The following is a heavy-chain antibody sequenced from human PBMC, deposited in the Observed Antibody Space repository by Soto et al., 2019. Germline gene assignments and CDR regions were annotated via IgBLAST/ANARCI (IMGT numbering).Heavy chain of an antibody. CDR3: ARDYRAHSAGAMDV. CDR2: VYHSGST. V-gene: IGHV4-30-4*01. Sequence: TMPVPSTLSGDSVGRGDYHSVWIRQPPGKGLEWFGAVYHSGSTYYNPSLKSQTTISVDTSKKQFSLKLTSVTAADTAVYYCARDYRAHSAGAMDVWGQGFGETVS. D-gene: IGHD2-15*01. CDR1: GDSVGRGDYH. J-gene: IGHJ6*02.